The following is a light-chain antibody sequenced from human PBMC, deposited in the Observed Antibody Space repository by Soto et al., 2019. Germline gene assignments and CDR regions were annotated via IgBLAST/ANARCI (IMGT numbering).Light chain of an antibody. Sequence: EIVLTQSPGTLSLSPGERATLSCRASQSVSSSNLAWYQQKPGQAPRLLIYGASSRATGIPDRFSGSGSGTEFTLTISSLQSEDFAVYYCQHYGGSQGTFGQGTKVDIK. CDR2: GAS. V-gene: IGKV3-20*01. CDR3: QHYGGSQGT. J-gene: IGKJ1*01. CDR1: QSVSSSN.